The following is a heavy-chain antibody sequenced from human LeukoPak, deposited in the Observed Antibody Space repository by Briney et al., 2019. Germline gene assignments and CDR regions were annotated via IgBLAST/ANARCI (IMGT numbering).Heavy chain of an antibody. CDR1: GFTFSSYG. Sequence: PGRSLRLSCAASGFTFSSYGMHWVRQAPGKGLEWVAVISYDGSNKYYAVSVKGRFTISRDNSKNTLYLQMNSLRAEDTAVYYCAKAGGRGSYYPYFDYWGQGTLVTVSS. J-gene: IGHJ4*02. CDR2: ISYDGSNK. CDR3: AKAGGRGSYYPYFDY. D-gene: IGHD1-26*01. V-gene: IGHV3-30*18.